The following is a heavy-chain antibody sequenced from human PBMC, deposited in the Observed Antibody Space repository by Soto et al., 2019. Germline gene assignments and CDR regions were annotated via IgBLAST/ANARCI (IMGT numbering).Heavy chain of an antibody. CDR2: ISSSGSHV. J-gene: IGHJ4*02. Sequence: EVRLVESGGGLVKPGGSLRLSCAASGITFSRYYMKWIRQAPGKGLEWVASISSSGSHVFYADSARGRFTISRDNAENSLYLQMDSLRADASAVYHCAGTDESFDYWGQGTLVSVSS. V-gene: IGHV3-21*01. CDR1: GITFSRYY. CDR3: AGTDESFDY.